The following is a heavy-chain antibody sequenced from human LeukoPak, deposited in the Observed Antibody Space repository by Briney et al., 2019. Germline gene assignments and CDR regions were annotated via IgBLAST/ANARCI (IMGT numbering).Heavy chain of an antibody. Sequence: GGSLRLSCATSGFTFEDHGLSWVRQAPGKGLEWVSGINWNSGSKRYAASVKGRFTISRDNARNSVYLEMNSLRVEDTAVYYCARNIPVTRWGYWGQGTLVTVSS. J-gene: IGHJ4*02. CDR3: ARNIPVTRWGY. V-gene: IGHV3-20*04. D-gene: IGHD2-21*01. CDR2: INWNSGSK. CDR1: GFTFEDHG.